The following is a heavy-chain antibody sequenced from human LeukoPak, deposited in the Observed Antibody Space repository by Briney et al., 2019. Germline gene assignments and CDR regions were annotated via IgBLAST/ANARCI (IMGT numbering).Heavy chain of an antibody. V-gene: IGHV4-59*01. Sequence: SETLSLTCTVSGGSISTYYWSWIRQPPGKALEWIGYIYYSGSTNYNPSLKSRVTISVDTSKKQFSLKLSSVTAADTAVYYCAGGIADPYSFDSWGQGTLVTVSS. CDR2: IYYSGST. J-gene: IGHJ4*02. CDR3: AGGIADPYSFDS. D-gene: IGHD6-13*01. CDR1: GGSISTYY.